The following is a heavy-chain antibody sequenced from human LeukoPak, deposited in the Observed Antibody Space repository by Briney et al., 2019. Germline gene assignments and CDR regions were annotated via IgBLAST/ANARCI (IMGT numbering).Heavy chain of an antibody. V-gene: IGHV4-59*01. CDR3: ARDYYDSRGEAFDI. CDR2: IFYVGST. Sequence: SETLSLTCTVSGDSINYYYWSWIRQPPGKGLEWIGYIFYVGSTNYNPSLKSRVTISVDTSKNQFSLKLNSVTAADTAVYYCARDYYDSRGEAFDIWGQGTMVTVSS. CDR1: GDSINYYY. D-gene: IGHD3-22*01. J-gene: IGHJ3*02.